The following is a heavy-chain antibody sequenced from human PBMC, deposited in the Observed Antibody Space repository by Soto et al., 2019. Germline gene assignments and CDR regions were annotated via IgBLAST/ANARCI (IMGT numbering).Heavy chain of an antibody. CDR2: IIPILGIA. V-gene: IGHV1-69*02. J-gene: IGHJ2*01. D-gene: IGHD2-21*02. Sequence: QVQLVQSGAEVKKPGSPVKVSCKASGGTFSSYTISWVRQAPGQGLEWMGRIIPILGIANYAQKFQGRVTITAAKATRAAYRGLGSLRAEAPAVYYLACSVVGTSSPPPPDWYFDLWGRGTLVTVSS. CDR1: GGTFSSYT. CDR3: ACSVVGTSSPPPPDWYFDL.